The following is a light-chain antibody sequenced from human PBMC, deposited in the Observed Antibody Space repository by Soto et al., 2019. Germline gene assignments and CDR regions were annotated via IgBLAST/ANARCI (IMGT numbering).Light chain of an antibody. Sequence: EIVLTQSPGTLSLSPGERATLSCRASQSVSSNYLAWYQQKAGQAPRLLIYGSSSRATGIPDRFSGSGSGTDFTLAISRLEPEDFAVYFCQQYGSSPGLFTFGPGYKVDFK. J-gene: IGKJ3*01. V-gene: IGKV3-20*01. CDR1: QSVSSNY. CDR2: GSS. CDR3: QQYGSSPGLFT.